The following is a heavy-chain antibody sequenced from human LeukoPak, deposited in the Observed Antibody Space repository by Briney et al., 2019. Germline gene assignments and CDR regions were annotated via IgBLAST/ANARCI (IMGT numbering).Heavy chain of an antibody. CDR3: AKDRSVGGATAGFDY. J-gene: IGHJ4*02. V-gene: IGHV3-23*01. CDR1: GFPFSSYA. Sequence: GGSLRLSCAASGFPFSSYAMSWVRQAPGKGLEWVSAISGSGGSTYYADSLKGRFTISRDNSQNTLYLQMSSLGAEDTAVYYCAKDRSVGGATAGFDYWGQGTLVTVSS. CDR2: ISGSGGST. D-gene: IGHD1-26*01.